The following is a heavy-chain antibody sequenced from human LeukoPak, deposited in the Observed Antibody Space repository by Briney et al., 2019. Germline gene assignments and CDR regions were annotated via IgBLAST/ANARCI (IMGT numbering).Heavy chain of an antibody. CDR1: GGSISNSNYY. CDR3: AGTILPRWWFDP. V-gene: IGHV4-39*01. J-gene: IGHJ5*02. CDR2: IYYSGNT. Sequence: SSETLSLTCTVSGGSISNSNYYWGWIRQSPGKGLEWIGSIYYSGNTYYNPSLKGRVTISVDTSENQFSLILSSVTAADTAVYYCAGTILPRWWFDPWGQGTLITVSS. D-gene: IGHD2-21*01.